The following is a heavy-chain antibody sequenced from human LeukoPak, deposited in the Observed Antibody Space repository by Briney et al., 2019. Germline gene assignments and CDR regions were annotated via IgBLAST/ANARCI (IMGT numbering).Heavy chain of an antibody. Sequence: ASVKVSCKASGYTFTSNYIHWVRQAPGQGLEWMGMIYPRDGSTSYAQKFQGRVTITADESTSTAYMELSSLRSEDTAVYYCARDFKPTSSGYWLGNWGQGTLVTVSS. D-gene: IGHD3-22*01. CDR3: ARDFKPTSSGYWLGN. J-gene: IGHJ4*02. V-gene: IGHV1-46*01. CDR1: GYTFTSNY. CDR2: IYPRDGST.